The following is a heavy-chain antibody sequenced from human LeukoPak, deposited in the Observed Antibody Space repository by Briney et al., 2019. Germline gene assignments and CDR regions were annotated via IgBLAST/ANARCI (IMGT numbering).Heavy chain of an antibody. CDR3: ARRFGVAARLSWFDP. J-gene: IGHJ5*02. V-gene: IGHV5-51*01. CDR1: GYSFTSYW. CDR2: LYPGDSDT. Sequence: GESLKISCKSSGYSFTSYWIAWVRQMPGKGLEWMGILYPGDSDTRYSPSFQGQVTISADRSITTAYLQWSSLKASDTAMYYCARRFGVAARLSWFDPWGQGTLVTVSS. D-gene: IGHD6-6*01.